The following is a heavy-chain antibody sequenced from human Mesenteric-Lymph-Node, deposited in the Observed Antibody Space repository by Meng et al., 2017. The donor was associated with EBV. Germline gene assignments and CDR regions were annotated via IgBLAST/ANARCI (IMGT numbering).Heavy chain of an antibody. D-gene: IGHD6-13*01. CDR1: GGTFSSYA. J-gene: IGHJ4*02. CDR3: VRDGSWPPNYFDY. V-gene: IGHV1-69*06. Sequence: VQRRHSGAEVMKPGSSVKVSCKASGGTFSSYAISWVRQAPGQGLEWMGGIIPIFGTANYAQKFQGRVTITADKSTSTAYMELSSLRSEDTAVYYCVRDGSWPPNYFDYWGQGTLVTVSS. CDR2: IIPIFGTA.